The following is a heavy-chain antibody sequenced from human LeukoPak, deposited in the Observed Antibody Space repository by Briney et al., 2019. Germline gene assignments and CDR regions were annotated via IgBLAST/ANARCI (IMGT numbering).Heavy chain of an antibody. Sequence: GASVTVSCKASGYTYTGYYMHWVRQAPGQGLEWMGWISVYNVNTNYAQKFQGRVTMTRDTSTNTVYMELTSLTSDDTAVYFCARDEIFGVGTHFDYWGQGILVIVSS. D-gene: IGHD3-3*01. CDR1: GYTYTGYY. V-gene: IGHV1-18*04. CDR3: ARDEIFGVGTHFDY. J-gene: IGHJ4*02. CDR2: ISVYNVNT.